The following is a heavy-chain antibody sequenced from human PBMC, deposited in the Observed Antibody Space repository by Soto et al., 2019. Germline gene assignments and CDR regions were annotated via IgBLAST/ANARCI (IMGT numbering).Heavy chain of an antibody. V-gene: IGHV4-59*01. CDR1: GGSISSYY. J-gene: IGHJ5*02. D-gene: IGHD6-13*01. CDR3: VASLAASGLNWLDP. CDR2: IYYSGST. Sequence: LSLTCTVSGGSISSYYWSWIRQPPGKGLEWIGYIYYSGSTNCNPSLKSRVTISVDTSKNQFSLKLSSVTAADTAVYYCVASLAASGLNWLDPWGRGTLVTVSS.